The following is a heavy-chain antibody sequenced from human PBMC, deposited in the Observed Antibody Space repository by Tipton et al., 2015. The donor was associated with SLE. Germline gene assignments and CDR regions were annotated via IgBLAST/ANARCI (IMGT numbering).Heavy chain of an antibody. D-gene: IGHD1-14*01. J-gene: IGHJ4*02. CDR1: GGSFSGYY. Sequence: LRLSCAVYGGSFSGYYWGWIRQSPVKGLEWIGIVYRTAYYNPSLKSRVTVSVETSKNEVSLKLNSVTASDTAVYYCVSGVGNTGRFHYWGQGALVPVSS. CDR2: VYRTA. CDR3: VSGVGNTGRFHY. V-gene: IGHV4-34*01.